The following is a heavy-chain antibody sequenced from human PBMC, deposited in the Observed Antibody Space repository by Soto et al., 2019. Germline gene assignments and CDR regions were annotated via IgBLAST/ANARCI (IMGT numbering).Heavy chain of an antibody. J-gene: IGHJ4*02. D-gene: IGHD3-22*01. CDR2: IYYSGST. Sequence: PSETLSLTCTVSGGSISSGGYYWSWIRQHPGKGLEWIGYIYYSGSTYYNPSLKSRVTISVDTSKNQFSLKLSSVTAADTAVYYCAREGYYYDSSGYYYFDYWGQGTLVTSPQ. V-gene: IGHV4-31*03. CDR3: AREGYYYDSSGYYYFDY. CDR1: GGSISSGGYY.